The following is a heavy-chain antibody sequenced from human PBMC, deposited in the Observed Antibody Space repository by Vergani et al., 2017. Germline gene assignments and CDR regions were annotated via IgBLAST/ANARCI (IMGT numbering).Heavy chain of an antibody. Sequence: EVQLLESGGNLVQPGGSLRLSCAASGFTFTNFAMTWVRQAPGEGLEWVSGISGSGGFTYYADSVKGRFTISRDNSKNTMFLQMNNLRAEDTAVYYCAKDLTYYYDSSGYYWDAFDIWGQGTMVTVSS. J-gene: IGHJ3*02. CDR1: GFTFTNFA. V-gene: IGHV3-23*01. D-gene: IGHD3-22*01. CDR2: ISGSGGFT. CDR3: AKDLTYYYDSSGYYWDAFDI.